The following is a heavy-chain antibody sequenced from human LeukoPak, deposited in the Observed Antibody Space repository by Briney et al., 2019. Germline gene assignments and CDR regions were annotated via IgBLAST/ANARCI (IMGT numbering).Heavy chain of an antibody. D-gene: IGHD6-19*01. Sequence: GGSLRLSCAASGFTFSSYWMNWARQAPGKGLEWVSVIYSGGSTYYADSVKGRFTISRDNSKNTLYLQMNSLRAEDTAVYYCARQFITYSSGWYSDYYYYYGMDVWGQGTTVTVSS. J-gene: IGHJ6*02. CDR1: GFTFSSYW. V-gene: IGHV3-53*01. CDR3: ARQFITYSSGWYSDYYYYYGMDV. CDR2: IYSGGST.